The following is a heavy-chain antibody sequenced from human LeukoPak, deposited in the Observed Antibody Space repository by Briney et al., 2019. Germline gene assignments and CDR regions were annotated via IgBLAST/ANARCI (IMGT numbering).Heavy chain of an antibody. CDR3: ARDRYSSSVLYGMDV. D-gene: IGHD6-6*01. J-gene: IGHJ6*02. Sequence: PGGSLRLSCAASGFTFSSYSMNWVRQAPGKGLEWVSYISSSSSTIYYAGSVKGRFTISRDNAKNSLYLQMNSLRAEDTAVYYCARDRYSSSVLYGMDVWGQGTTVTVSS. V-gene: IGHV3-48*01. CDR1: GFTFSSYS. CDR2: ISSSSSTI.